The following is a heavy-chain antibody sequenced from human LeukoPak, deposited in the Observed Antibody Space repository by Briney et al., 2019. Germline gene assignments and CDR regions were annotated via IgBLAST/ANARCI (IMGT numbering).Heavy chain of an antibody. Sequence: GGSLRLSCAASGFTFSSYAMHWVRQAPGKGLEWVAVISNDGGNKYFADSVKGRFTISRDNSKNTLYLHLNSLRVEDTAVYYCASGYSPWLPPTWGQGTPVTVSS. V-gene: IGHV3-30-3*01. CDR3: ASGYSPWLPPT. J-gene: IGHJ5*02. D-gene: IGHD5-18*01. CDR1: GFTFSSYA. CDR2: ISNDGGNK.